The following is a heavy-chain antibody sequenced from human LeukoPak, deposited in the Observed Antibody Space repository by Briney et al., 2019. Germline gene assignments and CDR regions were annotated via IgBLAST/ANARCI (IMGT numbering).Heavy chain of an antibody. D-gene: IGHD6-13*01. CDR3: ARDRGGAAASYWFDP. V-gene: IGHV4-59*01. CDR2: IYYSGST. Sequence: SETLSLTCTVSGGSISSYYWSWIRQPPGKGLEGIGYIYYSGSTNYNPSLKSRVTISVDTSKNQFSLKLSSVTAADTAVYYCARDRGGAAASYWFDPWGQGTLVTVSS. CDR1: GGSISSYY. J-gene: IGHJ5*02.